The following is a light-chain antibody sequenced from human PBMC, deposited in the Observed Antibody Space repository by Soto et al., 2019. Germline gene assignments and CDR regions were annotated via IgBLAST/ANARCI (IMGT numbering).Light chain of an antibody. Sequence: QAVVTQEPSLTVSPGGTVTLTCCSSTGAVTSGHYPHWIQQKPGQAPRTLIYDATNKQSWTPARFSASLLGGKAALTLSGAQPEDEGDYYCSLSYDGARIFGGGTKLTVL. J-gene: IGLJ2*01. V-gene: IGLV7-46*01. CDR2: DAT. CDR1: TGAVTSGHY. CDR3: SLSYDGARI.